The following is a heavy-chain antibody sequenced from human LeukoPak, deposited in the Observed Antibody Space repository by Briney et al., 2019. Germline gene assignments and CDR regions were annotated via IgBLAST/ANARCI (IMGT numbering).Heavy chain of an antibody. CDR1: GGTSSSYA. J-gene: IGHJ4*02. Sequence: ASVKVSCKASGGTSSSYAISWVRQAPGQGLEWMGGIIPIFGTANYAQKFQGRVTITADESTSTAYMELSSLRSEDTAVYYCARTLADYYDSSGYEPQFDYWGQGTLVTVSS. CDR2: IIPIFGTA. D-gene: IGHD3-22*01. CDR3: ARTLADYYDSSGYEPQFDY. V-gene: IGHV1-69*13.